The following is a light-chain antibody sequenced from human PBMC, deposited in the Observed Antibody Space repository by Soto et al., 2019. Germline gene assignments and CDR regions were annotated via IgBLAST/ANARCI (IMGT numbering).Light chain of an antibody. V-gene: IGLV2-23*03. CDR3: CSYAGGSNV. Sequence: QSALTQPASVSGSPGQSITISCTGTSSDVGGYNYVSWYQQHPGKAPKLMIFEGSERPSGVSDRFSGSKSGNTASLTISGLQAEDEADYFCCSYAGGSNVFGAGTKVTV. CDR1: SSDVGGYNY. CDR2: EGS. J-gene: IGLJ1*01.